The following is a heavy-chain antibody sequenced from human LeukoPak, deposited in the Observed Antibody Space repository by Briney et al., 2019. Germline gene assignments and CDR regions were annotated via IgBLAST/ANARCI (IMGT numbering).Heavy chain of an antibody. CDR3: TTDGVGVEGATYDN. Sequence: PGGSLRLSCGASGFTFSNYWMSWVRQAPGKGLEWVASINQDGSLKNDVDSLEGRFTISRDNAKSSVFLQMNSLKTEDTAVYYCTTDGVGVEGATYDNWGQGTLVSVSS. D-gene: IGHD1-26*01. CDR2: INQDGSLK. V-gene: IGHV3-7*03. J-gene: IGHJ4*02. CDR1: GFTFSNYW.